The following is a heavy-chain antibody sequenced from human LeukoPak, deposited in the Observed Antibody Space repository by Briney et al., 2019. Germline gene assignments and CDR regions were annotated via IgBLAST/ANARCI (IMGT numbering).Heavy chain of an antibody. CDR2: SYYNGNT. V-gene: IGHV4-59*01. CDR3: SSVTGYMIEAYFAY. CDR1: GGSITNY. Sequence: SETLSLTCTVSGGSITNYWSWIRQPPRKGLEWIGFSYYNGNTNNNPSHTRRGTISVYISNTQFSLNLNSVTAADPAVYYCSSVTGYMIEAYFAYWGQRRLVTV. D-gene: IGHD3-22*01. J-gene: IGHJ4*02.